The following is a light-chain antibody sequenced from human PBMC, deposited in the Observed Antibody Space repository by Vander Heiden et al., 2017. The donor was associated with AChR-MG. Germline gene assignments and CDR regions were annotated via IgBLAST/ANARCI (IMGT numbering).Light chain of an antibody. J-gene: IGLJ2*01. V-gene: IGLV3-1*01. CDR2: QDT. CDR1: KLGDKY. CDR3: QAWDSSTVV. Sequence: SYELTQPPSVSVSPGQTATITCFGDKLGDKYVCWYQQKPGQSPVVVISQDTKRPSGIPERFSGSNSGNTASLTISGTQAMDEADYYCQAWDSSTVVFGGGTKLTVL.